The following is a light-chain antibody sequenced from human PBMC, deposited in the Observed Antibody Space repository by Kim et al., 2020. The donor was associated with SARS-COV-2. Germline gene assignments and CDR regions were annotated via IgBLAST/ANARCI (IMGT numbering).Light chain of an antibody. CDR1: QSVSSSY. CDR3: QQFGSSTYT. V-gene: IGKV3-20*01. CDR2: GAS. J-gene: IGKJ2*01. Sequence: ETVLTQSPGTLSLSPGERATLSCRASQSVSSSYLAWYQQKPGQAPRLLIYGASSRATGIPDRFSGSGSGTDFTLTISRLEPEDVAVYYCQQFGSSTYTFGQGTKLEI.